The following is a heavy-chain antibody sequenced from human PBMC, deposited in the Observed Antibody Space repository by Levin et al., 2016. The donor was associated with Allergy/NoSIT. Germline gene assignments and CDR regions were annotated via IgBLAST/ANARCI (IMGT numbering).Heavy chain of an antibody. D-gene: IGHD6-19*01. V-gene: IGHV3-20*03. CDR2: LNWNGGTT. Sequence: VRQMPGKGLEWVSGLNWNGGTTDYADSVKGRFTISRDNARNSLYLQMDSLTAEDTALYYCARDREYSSDWYFFDYWGQGTLVTVSS. CDR3: ARDREYSSDWYFFDY. J-gene: IGHJ4*02.